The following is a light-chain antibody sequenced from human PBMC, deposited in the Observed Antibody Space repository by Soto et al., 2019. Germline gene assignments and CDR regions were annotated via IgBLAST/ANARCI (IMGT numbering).Light chain of an antibody. CDR2: KAS. CDR1: QSISNW. CDR3: QQYNDYSLT. V-gene: IGKV1-5*03. J-gene: IGKJ1*01. Sequence: DIQMTQSPSTLSASVGDRVIITCRASQSISNWLAWYQQKPGKAPKLLIYKASSLESGVPSRFSGSGSGTEFALTISSLQPDDFATYYCQQYNDYSLTFGQGTKVE.